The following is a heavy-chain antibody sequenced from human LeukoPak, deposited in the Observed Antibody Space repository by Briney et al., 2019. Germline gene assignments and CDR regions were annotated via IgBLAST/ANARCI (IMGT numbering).Heavy chain of an antibody. D-gene: IGHD5-24*01. CDR2: ISYDGNNK. CDR3: ARDMRGNGYNIILFIDY. Sequence: PGGSLRLSCAASGFTLSNYAMHWVRQAPGKGLEWVAVISYDGNNKYYADSVKGRFTISRDNSKNTLYLQMNSLRAEDTAVYYCARDMRGNGYNIILFIDYWGQGTLVTVSS. J-gene: IGHJ4*02. V-gene: IGHV3-30*04. CDR1: GFTLSNYA.